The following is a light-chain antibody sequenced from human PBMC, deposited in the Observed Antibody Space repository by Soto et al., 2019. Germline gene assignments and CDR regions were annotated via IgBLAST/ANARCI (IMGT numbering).Light chain of an antibody. CDR1: QSIGTW. J-gene: IGKJ1*01. CDR3: QQYSTWPRT. V-gene: IGKV1-5*03. Sequence: DIQMTQSPSTLSASVGDRVTITCRASQSIGTWLAWLQQKPGKAPKLLIYKASILESGVPSRFSGGGSGTEFSLTISSLQPDDFATYYCQQYSTWPRTFGQGTKVEIK. CDR2: KAS.